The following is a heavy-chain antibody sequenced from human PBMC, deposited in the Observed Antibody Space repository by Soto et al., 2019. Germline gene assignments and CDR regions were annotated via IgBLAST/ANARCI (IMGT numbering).Heavy chain of an antibody. Sequence: SVTLSLTCTVSGGSISSYYWSWIRQPPGKGLEWIGYIYYSGSTNYNPSLKSRVTISVDTSKNQFSLKLSSVTAADTAVYYCARHSNSSPYYYYYMDVWGKGTTVTVSS. CDR1: GGSISSYY. CDR2: IYYSGST. V-gene: IGHV4-59*08. J-gene: IGHJ6*03. CDR3: ARHSNSSPYYYYYMDV. D-gene: IGHD1-7*01.